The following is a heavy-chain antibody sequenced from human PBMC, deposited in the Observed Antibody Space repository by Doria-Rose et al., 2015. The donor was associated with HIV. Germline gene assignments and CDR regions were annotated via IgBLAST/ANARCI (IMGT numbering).Heavy chain of an antibody. Sequence: ESGGGLVQPGRSLRLSCVGSGFSFESYAMHWVRLAPGKGLEWVAGISWDSGAKGNADSVEGRFSISRDNAKKSVYLEMRSLRPEDTAFYYCAKAPIIGPKYYFYMDVWGKGTSVTVSS. J-gene: IGHJ6*03. D-gene: IGHD3-3*01. CDR2: ISWDSGAK. CDR3: AKAPIIGPKYYFYMDV. V-gene: IGHV3-9*01. CDR1: GFSFESYA.